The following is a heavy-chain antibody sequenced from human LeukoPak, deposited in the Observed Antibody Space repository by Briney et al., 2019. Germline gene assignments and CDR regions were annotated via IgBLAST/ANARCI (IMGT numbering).Heavy chain of an antibody. V-gene: IGHV4-61*08. D-gene: IGHD2-15*01. Sequence: PSQTLSLTCTVSGGSISSGGYYWSWIRQPPGKGLEWIGYIYYSGSTNYNPSLKSRVTISVDTSKNQFSLKLSSVTAADTAVYYCARALPRYCSGGSCSGTDPNWFDPWGQGTLVTVSS. CDR3: ARALPRYCSGGSCSGTDPNWFDP. J-gene: IGHJ5*02. CDR2: IYYSGST. CDR1: GGSISSGGYY.